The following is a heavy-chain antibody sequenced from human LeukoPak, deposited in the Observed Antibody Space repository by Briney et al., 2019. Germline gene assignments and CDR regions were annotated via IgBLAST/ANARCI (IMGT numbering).Heavy chain of an antibody. Sequence: SETLSLTCTVSGGSIGSSTYYWGWIRQPPGKGLEWIGSIYYSGSTYYNPSLKSRVTISVDTSKNQFSLNLTSVTAADTAVYYCARSTTIKGWFDPWGQGTLVTVSS. J-gene: IGHJ5*02. CDR1: GGSIGSSTYY. CDR2: IYYSGST. V-gene: IGHV4-39*01. CDR3: ARSTTIKGWFDP. D-gene: IGHD4-11*01.